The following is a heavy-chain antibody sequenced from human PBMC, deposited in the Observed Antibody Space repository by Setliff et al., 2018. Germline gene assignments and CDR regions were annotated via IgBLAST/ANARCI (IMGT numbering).Heavy chain of an antibody. CDR2: ILTTGST. Sequence: SETLSLTCGVSGASISDSYWSWIRQPPGKGLEWIGHILTTGSTNYNPSLKSRVTISVDTSKNQFSLKLTSVTAADTAVYYCARRRRAASGGTNYFDFWGQGTLVTVSS. CDR3: ARRRRAASGGTNYFDF. J-gene: IGHJ4*02. V-gene: IGHV4-4*08. CDR1: GASISDSY. D-gene: IGHD2-15*01.